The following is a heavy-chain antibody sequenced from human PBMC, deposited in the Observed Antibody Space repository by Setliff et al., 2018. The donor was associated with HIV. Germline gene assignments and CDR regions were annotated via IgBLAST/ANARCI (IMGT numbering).Heavy chain of an antibody. J-gene: IGHJ4*02. V-gene: IGHV4-59*11. CDR3: ARFGGTYSSNYFDF. CDR1: GGSISSHY. D-gene: IGHD1-26*01. Sequence: SETLSLTCTVSGGSISSHYWSWIRQPPGKGLEWIGSVYYSGSTNNNPSLKSRVSISVDTSKNQFSLKLRSVTAADTAVYYCARFGGTYSSNYFDFWGQGTLVTVSS. CDR2: VYYSGST.